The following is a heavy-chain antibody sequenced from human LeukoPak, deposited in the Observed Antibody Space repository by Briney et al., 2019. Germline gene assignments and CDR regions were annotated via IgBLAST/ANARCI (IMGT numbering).Heavy chain of an antibody. Sequence: GGSLRLSCAASGFTFSSYSMNWVRQAPGKGLEWVSSISSSTSYIYYADSVKGRFTISRDNAKNSLYLQMNSLRAEDTAVYYCARLRDLYSFFDLWGQGTLVTVSS. D-gene: IGHD5-18*01. CDR2: ISSSTSYI. CDR3: ARLRDLYSFFDL. CDR1: GFTFSSYS. J-gene: IGHJ4*02. V-gene: IGHV3-21*01.